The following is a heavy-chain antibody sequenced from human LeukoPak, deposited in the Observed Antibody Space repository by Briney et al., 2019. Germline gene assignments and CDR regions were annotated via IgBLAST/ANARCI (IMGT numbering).Heavy chain of an antibody. J-gene: IGHJ4*02. Sequence: PEASVKVSCKASGGTFSSYAISWVRQAPGQGLEWMGGIIPIFGTANYAQKFQGRVTITADKSTSTAYMELSSLRSEDTAVYYCARDRDSSSCLDYWGQGTLVTVSS. V-gene: IGHV1-69*06. CDR1: GGTFSSYA. D-gene: IGHD6-6*01. CDR2: IIPIFGTA. CDR3: ARDRDSSSCLDY.